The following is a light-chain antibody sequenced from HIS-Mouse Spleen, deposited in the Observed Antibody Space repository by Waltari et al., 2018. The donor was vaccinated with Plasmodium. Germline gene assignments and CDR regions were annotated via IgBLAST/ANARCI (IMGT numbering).Light chain of an antibody. CDR3: QQYYSFPYT. V-gene: IGKV1D-8*02. Sequence: AIWMTQSPSLLSASTGDRVTISCRISQGISSYLAWYQQKPGKAHELLIYAASTLQSGVPSRFSGSRSGTDFTLTISCLQSEDFATYYCQQYYSFPYTFGQGTKLEIK. CDR1: QGISSY. CDR2: AAS. J-gene: IGKJ2*01.